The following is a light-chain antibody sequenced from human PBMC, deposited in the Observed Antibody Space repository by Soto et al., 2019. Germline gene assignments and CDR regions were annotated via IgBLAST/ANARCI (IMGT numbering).Light chain of an antibody. CDR3: QQSCSTPYT. V-gene: IGKV1-39*01. CDR1: QSISSY. CDR2: AAS. Sequence: DIQMTQSPSSLSASVGDRVTITCRASQSISSYLNWYQQKPGKAPKILIYAASSLQSGVPSRFSGSGSGTDFTLTISSLQPEDFATYYCQQSCSTPYTFGQGTKLEI. J-gene: IGKJ2*01.